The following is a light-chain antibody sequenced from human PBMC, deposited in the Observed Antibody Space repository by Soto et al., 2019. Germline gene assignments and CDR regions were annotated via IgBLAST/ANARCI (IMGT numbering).Light chain of an antibody. CDR2: EVS. V-gene: IGKV2-30*02. J-gene: IGKJ1*01. CDR1: QSLIHSDGSTY. CDR3: MQGTHWPWT. Sequence: DVVMTQSPLSLPVTLGQPASISCRSSQSLIHSDGSTYLSWFQQRPGRSPRRLIYEVSDRDSGVPDRVSGSGSGTDFTLKSSRVEAEDVGVDYCMQGTHWPWTFGQGTEVEIK.